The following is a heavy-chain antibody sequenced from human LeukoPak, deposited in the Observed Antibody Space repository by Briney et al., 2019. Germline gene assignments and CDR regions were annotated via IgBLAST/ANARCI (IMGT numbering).Heavy chain of an antibody. D-gene: IGHD5-18*01. Sequence: SETLSLTCTVSGGSISSSSYYWGWIRQPPGTGLEWIGSIYYSGTTYHNPSLKSRVTISVDTSKNQFSLKLSSVTAADTAVYYCATQMDTAMVFTPYFDYWGQGTLVTVSS. CDR3: ATQMDTAMVFTPYFDY. J-gene: IGHJ4*02. V-gene: IGHV4-39*01. CDR2: IYYSGTT. CDR1: GGSISSSSYY.